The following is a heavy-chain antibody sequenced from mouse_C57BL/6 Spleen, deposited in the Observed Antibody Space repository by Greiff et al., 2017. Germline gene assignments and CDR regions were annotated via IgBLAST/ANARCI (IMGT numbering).Heavy chain of an antibody. CDR1: GYTFTSYW. CDR2: IYPGSGST. D-gene: IGHD2-4*01. V-gene: IGHV1-55*01. Sequence: VQLQQSGAELVKPGASVKMSCKASGYTFTSYWITWVKQRPGQGLEWIGDIYPGSGSTNYNEKFKSKATLTVDTSSSTAYMQLSSLTSEDSAVYYCARRGYDYKGAMDYWGQGTSVTVSS. J-gene: IGHJ4*01. CDR3: ARRGYDYKGAMDY.